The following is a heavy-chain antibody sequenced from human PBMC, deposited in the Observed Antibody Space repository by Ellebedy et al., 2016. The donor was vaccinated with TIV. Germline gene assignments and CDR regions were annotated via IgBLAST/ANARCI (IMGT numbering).Heavy chain of an antibody. CDR3: ARGVYAMGNFDY. D-gene: IGHD2-8*01. J-gene: IGHJ4*02. CDR1: GGTFSRHV. V-gene: IGHV1-69*04. CDR2: SIPILGIA. Sequence: AASVKVSCKASGGTFSRHVISWVRQAPGQGLEWMGRSIPILGIANYAQKFQGRVTITRYTSASTAYMELSSLRSEDTAVYYCARGVYAMGNFDYWGQGTLVTVSS.